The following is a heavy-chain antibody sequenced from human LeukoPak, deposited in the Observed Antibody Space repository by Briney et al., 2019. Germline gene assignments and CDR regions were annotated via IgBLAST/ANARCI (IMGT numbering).Heavy chain of an antibody. Sequence: SETLSLTCAVSGGSISSNNWWSWVRQPPGKGLEWIGEIYPSGNTKYNPSLKSRVTISVDKFNNQFSLKLISVTAADTAVYFCASGDSSGWSYEYDYWGQGTQVTVSS. CDR3: ASGDSSGWSYEYDY. CDR1: GGSISSNNW. CDR2: IYPSGNT. J-gene: IGHJ4*02. V-gene: IGHV4-4*02. D-gene: IGHD6-19*01.